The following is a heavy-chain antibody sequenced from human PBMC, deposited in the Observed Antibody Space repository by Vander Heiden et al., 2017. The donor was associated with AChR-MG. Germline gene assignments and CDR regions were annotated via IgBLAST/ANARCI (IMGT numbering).Heavy chain of an antibody. CDR2: INPNSGGT. V-gene: IGHV1-2*02. CDR3: ARSYCGGDCQDPSDAFDI. D-gene: IGHD2-21*02. CDR1: GYTFTGYY. Sequence: QVQLVQSGAEVKKPGASVKVSCKASGYTFTGYYMPWVRQAPGQGLEWMGWINPNSGGTNYAQKFQGRVTMTRDTSISTAYMELSRLRSDDTAVYYCARSYCGGDCQDPSDAFDIWGQGTMVTVSS. J-gene: IGHJ3*02.